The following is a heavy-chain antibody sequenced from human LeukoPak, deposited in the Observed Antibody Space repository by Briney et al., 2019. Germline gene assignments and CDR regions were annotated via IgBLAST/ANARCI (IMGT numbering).Heavy chain of an antibody. Sequence: SVKVSCKASGYTFTSYYMHWVRQAPGQGLEWMGIINPSGGSTSYAQKFQGRVTMTRDTSTSTVYMELSSLRSEDTAVYYYARDLNYYGSGRSLDYWGQGTLVTVSS. CDR2: INPSGGST. V-gene: IGHV1-46*01. J-gene: IGHJ4*02. D-gene: IGHD3-10*01. CDR1: GYTFTSYY. CDR3: ARDLNYYGSGRSLDY.